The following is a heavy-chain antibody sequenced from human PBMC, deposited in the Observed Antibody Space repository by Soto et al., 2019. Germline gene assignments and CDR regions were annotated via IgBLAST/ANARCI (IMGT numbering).Heavy chain of an antibody. J-gene: IGHJ6*02. Sequence: GASVKVSCKASGYTFTSYGISWVRQAPGQGLEWMGWISAYNGNTNYAQKLQGRVTMTTDTSTSTAYMELRSLRSDDTAVYYCARDGVGATRDYYYYGMDVWGQGTTVTVSS. V-gene: IGHV1-18*01. D-gene: IGHD1-26*01. CDR2: ISAYNGNT. CDR3: ARDGVGATRDYYYYGMDV. CDR1: GYTFTSYG.